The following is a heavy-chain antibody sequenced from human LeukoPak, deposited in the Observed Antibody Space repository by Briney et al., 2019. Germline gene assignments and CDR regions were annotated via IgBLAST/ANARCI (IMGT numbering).Heavy chain of an antibody. CDR1: GFTFSSYA. J-gene: IGHJ4*02. D-gene: IGHD6-19*01. V-gene: IGHV3-23*01. CDR3: AKTTTGYSSGRFPGWPVDY. Sequence: GGSLRLSCAGSGFTFSSYAMYWVRQAPGKGLEWVSGIFGSGGSTHYADSVKGRFTISRDNSKSTVYLQMNSLRAEDTAVYYCAKTTTGYSSGRFPGWPVDYWGQGTLVTVSS. CDR2: IFGSGGST.